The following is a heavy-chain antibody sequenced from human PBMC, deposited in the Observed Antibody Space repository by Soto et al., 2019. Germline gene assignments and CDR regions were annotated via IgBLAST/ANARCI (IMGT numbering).Heavy chain of an antibody. D-gene: IGHD4-17*01. V-gene: IGHV3-13*01. J-gene: IGHJ5*02. CDR3: VRGRSNDYKPTPSPIFDP. CDR2: IGTLGDK. CDR1: QFIFDKYD. Sequence: PGGSLRLSCAASQFIFDKYDMHWVRQATGKGLEWVSGIGTLGDKYYSASVRGRFTIIRENAKNSVHLQMNALTDGDTGLYYCVRGRSNDYKPTPSPIFDPSGQGTLVTVSS.